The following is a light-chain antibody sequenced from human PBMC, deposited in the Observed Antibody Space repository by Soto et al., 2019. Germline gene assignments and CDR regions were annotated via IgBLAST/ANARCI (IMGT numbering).Light chain of an antibody. CDR3: LQLNTYPWT. Sequence: DIQMTQSPSSLSASVGYRITITCRASQSISSWLAWYQQKPGKAPKRLIYAASTLQSGVPSRFSGSGSGTEFTLTISSLQPEDVATYYCLQLNTYPWTFGQGTTGDIK. J-gene: IGKJ1*01. V-gene: IGKV1-9*01. CDR2: AAS. CDR1: QSISSW.